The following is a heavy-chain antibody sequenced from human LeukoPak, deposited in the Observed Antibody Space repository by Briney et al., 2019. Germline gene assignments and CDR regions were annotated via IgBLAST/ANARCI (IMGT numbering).Heavy chain of an antibody. CDR3: ASSSSSVGY. J-gene: IGHJ4*02. D-gene: IGHD6-6*01. V-gene: IGHV3-11*01. Sequence: GGSLRLSCVASGFIFSDYYMSWIRQTPGKGLEWISYISNSDNDIYYAGSVKGRFTISRDNTRNSLFLQMNSLRPDDTAVYYCASSSSSVGYWGQGTLVTVSP. CDR2: ISNSDNDI. CDR1: GFIFSDYY.